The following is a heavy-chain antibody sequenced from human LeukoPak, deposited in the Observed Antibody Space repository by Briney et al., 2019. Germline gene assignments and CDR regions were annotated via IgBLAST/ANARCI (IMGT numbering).Heavy chain of an antibody. V-gene: IGHV4-59*01. CDR1: GGSISSYY. J-gene: IGHJ4*02. CDR3: ARAGYSYGTGYYFDY. D-gene: IGHD5-18*01. CDR2: IYYTGAT. Sequence: PSAPLFLSCTASGGSISSYYWCWLRLPPGKGLEWVGYIYYTGATYYNPSLKSRVTISLDTSKNQFSLKLSSVTAADAAVYYCARAGYSYGTGYYFDYWGQGALVTVSS.